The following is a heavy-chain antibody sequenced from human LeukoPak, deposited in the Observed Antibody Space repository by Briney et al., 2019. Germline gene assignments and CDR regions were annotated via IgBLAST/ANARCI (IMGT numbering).Heavy chain of an antibody. CDR1: GYTFTSYG. J-gene: IGHJ6*02. Sequence: ASVKVSCKASGYTFTSYGISWVRQAPGQGLEGMGWISAYNGNTNYAQKLQGRVTMTTDTSTSTAYMELRSLRSDDTAVYYCARDNPIFGVVIIGSYGMDVWGQGTTVTVSS. CDR3: ARDNPIFGVVIIGSYGMDV. CDR2: ISAYNGNT. D-gene: IGHD3-3*01. V-gene: IGHV1-18*01.